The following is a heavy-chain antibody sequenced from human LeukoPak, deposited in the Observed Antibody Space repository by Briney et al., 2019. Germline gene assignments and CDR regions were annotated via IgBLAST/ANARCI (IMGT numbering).Heavy chain of an antibody. V-gene: IGHV3-30*03. CDR3: ARDPGYRGESGWFDP. D-gene: IGHD5-18*01. CDR1: GFTFSTYG. J-gene: IGHJ5*02. CDR2: ISYDGSHK. Sequence: GGSLRLSCAASGFTFSTYGMHWVRQAPGKGLEWVAVISYDGSHKYYADSVKGRFTISRDNSKNTVYLQMNSLGAEDTAVYYCARDPGYRGESGWFDPWGQGTLVTVSS.